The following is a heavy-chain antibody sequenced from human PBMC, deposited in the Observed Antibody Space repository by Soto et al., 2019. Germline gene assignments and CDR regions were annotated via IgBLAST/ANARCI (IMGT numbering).Heavy chain of an antibody. CDR2: ISGSGTIT. Sequence: EVQLLESGGGLVQPGGSLRLSCAASGFPFSSRAMSWVRHAPGKGLEWVSAISGSGTITYYADSVKGRFTISRDTSKNTLYLQMNSLRADDTAVYYCAEWARYCSGADCRDWGQGTLVTVSS. CDR3: AEWARYCSGADCRD. J-gene: IGHJ4*02. D-gene: IGHD2-15*01. CDR1: GFPFSSRA. V-gene: IGHV3-23*01.